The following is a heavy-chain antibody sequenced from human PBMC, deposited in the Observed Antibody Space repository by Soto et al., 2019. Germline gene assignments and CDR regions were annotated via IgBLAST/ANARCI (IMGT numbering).Heavy chain of an antibody. D-gene: IGHD6-19*01. V-gene: IGHV4-39*02. Sequence: SETLSLTCTVSGGSISSYYWGWIRQPPGMGLEWIGNIFYSGNTYYNPSLRSRVTISVDTSKNHFSLKLTSMTAADTAVYYWARVGEYIGGGAFDNGGQGPLVPVS. CDR3: ARVGEYIGGGAFDN. CDR1: GGSISSYY. CDR2: IFYSGNT. J-gene: IGHJ4*02.